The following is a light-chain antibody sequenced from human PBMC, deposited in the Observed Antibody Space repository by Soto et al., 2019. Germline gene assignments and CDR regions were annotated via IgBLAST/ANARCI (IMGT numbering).Light chain of an antibody. J-gene: IGKJ2*01. CDR2: DAS. V-gene: IGKV3-11*01. Sequence: EIVLTQSPGTLSLSPGERATLSCRASQSVSTYLAWYQQKPGQAPRLLISDASNRATGIPARFSGGGSGTDFTLTISSLEPEDFAVYYCQQRSTWPFTFGQGTKLEIK. CDR1: QSVSTY. CDR3: QQRSTWPFT.